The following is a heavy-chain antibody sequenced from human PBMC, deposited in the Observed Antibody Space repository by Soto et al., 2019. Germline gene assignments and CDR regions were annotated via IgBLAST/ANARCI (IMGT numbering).Heavy chain of an antibody. CDR1: GYTFTSYN. CDR3: AREEDAGYFATSSNPLDI. Sequence: GASVKVSCKASGYTFTSYNMNWVRQAPGQGLEWMGMINPSGGSTHYAQKFQGRVTMTRDTSTSTVYMEVSSLRSEDTAVYYCAREEDAGYFATSSNPLDIWGQGTMVTVSS. D-gene: IGHD3-9*01. CDR2: INPSGGST. V-gene: IGHV1-46*01. J-gene: IGHJ3*02.